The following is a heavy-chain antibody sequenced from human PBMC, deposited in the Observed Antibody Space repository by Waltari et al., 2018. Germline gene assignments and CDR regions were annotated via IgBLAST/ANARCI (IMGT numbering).Heavy chain of an antibody. J-gene: IGHJ4*02. V-gene: IGHV4-61*01. Sequence: QVQLQESGPGLVKPSETLSLTCTVSGGSVSSGSYYWSWIRQPPGKGLEWIGYIYYSGSTNYNPSLKCRVTISVDTSKNQFSLKLSSVTAADTAVYYCARGMVVVAGFGYWGQGTLVTVSS. D-gene: IGHD6-19*01. CDR2: IYYSGST. CDR3: ARGMVVVAGFGY. CDR1: GGSVSSGSYY.